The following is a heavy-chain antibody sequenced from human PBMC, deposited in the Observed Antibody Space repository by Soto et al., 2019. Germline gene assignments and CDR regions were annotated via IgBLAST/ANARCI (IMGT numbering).Heavy chain of an antibody. CDR1: GYTFTGYY. D-gene: IGHD4-17*01. CDR3: ARDGNGDYDDYYYGMDV. CDR2: INPNSGGT. J-gene: IGHJ6*02. V-gene: IGHV1-2*04. Sequence: ASVKVSCKASGYTFTGYYMHWVRQAPGQGLEWMGWINPNSGGTNYAQKFQGWVTMTRDNAKNSLYLQMNSLRAEDTAVYYCARDGNGDYDDYYYGMDVWGQGTTVTVSS.